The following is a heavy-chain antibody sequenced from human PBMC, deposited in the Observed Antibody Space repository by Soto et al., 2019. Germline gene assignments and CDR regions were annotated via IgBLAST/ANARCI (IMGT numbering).Heavy chain of an antibody. CDR2: IYHSGST. CDR3: ARGRPYMDV. J-gene: IGHJ6*02. V-gene: IGHV4-30-2*01. Sequence: QLQLQESGSGLVKPSQTLSLTCAVSGGSISSGGYSGSWIRQPPGKGLEWIGYIYHSGSTYYNPSLKSRVTISVDRSKNQFSLKLSSVTAADTAVYYCARGRPYMDVWGQGTTVTVSS. CDR1: GGSISSGGYS.